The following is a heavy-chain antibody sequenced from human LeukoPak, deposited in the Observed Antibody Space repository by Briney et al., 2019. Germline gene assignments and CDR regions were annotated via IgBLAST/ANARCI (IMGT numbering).Heavy chain of an antibody. Sequence: GASVKVSCKASGYTFTSYGISWVRQAPGQGLEWMGWISAYNGNTNYAQKLQGRVTMTTDTSASTAYMELRSLRSDDTAVYYCARAYSSSWYTNFDYWGQGTLVTVSS. J-gene: IGHJ4*02. CDR3: ARAYSSSWYTNFDY. V-gene: IGHV1-18*01. CDR1: GYTFTSYG. D-gene: IGHD6-13*01. CDR2: ISAYNGNT.